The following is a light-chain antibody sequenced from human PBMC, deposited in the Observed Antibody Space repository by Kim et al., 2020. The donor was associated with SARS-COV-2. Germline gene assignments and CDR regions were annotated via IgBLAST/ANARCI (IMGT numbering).Light chain of an antibody. V-gene: IGLV2-14*01. CDR3: SSYTSSSTYV. J-gene: IGLJ1*01. CDR1: SSDVGCYNY. CDR2: DVS. Sequence: QSALTQPASVSGSPGQSITISSTGTSSDVGCYNYVSWYQQHPGKAPKLMSYDVSKRPSGVSNRSSGSKSGNTAPLTISGLQAEDEADYYCSSYTSSSTYVFGTGTKVTVL.